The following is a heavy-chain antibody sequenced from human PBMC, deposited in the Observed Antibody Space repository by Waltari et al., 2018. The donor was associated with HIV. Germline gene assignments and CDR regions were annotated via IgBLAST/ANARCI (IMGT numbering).Heavy chain of an antibody. CDR3: ARGEGGYTYGYNWLDL. Sequence: QVQVVESGGSLVQPGWSRRLSCAASGFSLSSYGMHWVRQAPGKGLEWGGLIWYDGSKKYDGDSVKGRFTIFSDKSKNTVFLQMTRLRVEDTATYYCARGEGGYTYGYNWLDLWGQGTVVTVSS. J-gene: IGHJ5*02. D-gene: IGHD1-26*01. V-gene: IGHV3-33*01. CDR2: IWYDGSKK. CDR1: GFSLSSYG.